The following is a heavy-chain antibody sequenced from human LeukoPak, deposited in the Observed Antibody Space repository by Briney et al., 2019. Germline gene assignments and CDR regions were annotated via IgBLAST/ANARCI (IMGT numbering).Heavy chain of an antibody. CDR1: GYTFTSHS. J-gene: IGHJ4*02. CDR2: INMNTGNP. CDR3: RGDRSIGHFAF. V-gene: IGHV7-4-1*02. Sequence: ASVKVSCKASGYTFTSHSINWVRQAPGQGLEWMGWINMNTGNPTYAQGFAGRFVFSLDTSASTAYMQIISLKAEDTAVYLCRGDRSIGHFAFGGQGTLFTVSS. D-gene: IGHD5-18*01.